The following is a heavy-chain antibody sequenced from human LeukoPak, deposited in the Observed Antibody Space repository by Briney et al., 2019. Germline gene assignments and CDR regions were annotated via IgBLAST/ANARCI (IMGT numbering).Heavy chain of an antibody. CDR2: IKSKTDGGTA. J-gene: IGHJ4*02. CDR1: GFMFSNYV. D-gene: IGHD4-17*01. Sequence: GGSLRLSCAAAGFMFSNYVMYWVRQAPGKGLEWVGRIKSKTDGGTADYAGPVKGRFTISRDDSKNTVYLQMNSLKIEDTAVYYCIASTVTEHWGQGTLVTVSS. CDR3: IASTVTEH. V-gene: IGHV3-15*01.